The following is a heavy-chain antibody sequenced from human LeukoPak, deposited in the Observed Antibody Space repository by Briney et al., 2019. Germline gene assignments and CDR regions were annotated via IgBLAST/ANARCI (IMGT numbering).Heavy chain of an antibody. CDR2: INADEDRA. Sequence: GGSLRLSCAASGFTFSDYWMHWVRQAPGKGLVWVSHINADEDRAAYADSVKGRFTISRDNARNTLYLQMNSLRAEDTAVYYCARGGAPPITIFGVVINEPHRKNWFDPWGQGTLVTVSS. J-gene: IGHJ5*02. D-gene: IGHD3-3*01. CDR1: GFTFSDYW. CDR3: ARGGAPPITIFGVVINEPHRKNWFDP. V-gene: IGHV3-74*01.